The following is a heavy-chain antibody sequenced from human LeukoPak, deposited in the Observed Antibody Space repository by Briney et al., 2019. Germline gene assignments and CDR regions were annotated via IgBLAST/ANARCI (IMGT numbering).Heavy chain of an antibody. CDR2: IYPGDPDT. Sequence: GESLKISCRGSGYNFNIYSIGWVRQMPGKGLEWMGIIYPGDPDTKYSPSFQGQVTISADKSISTAYLQWSSLKASDTAIYYCARGLFVVAPAAGTQEYYFDYWGQGTLVTVSS. CDR1: GYNFNIYS. J-gene: IGHJ4*02. V-gene: IGHV5-51*01. CDR3: ARGLFVVAPAAGTQEYYFDY. D-gene: IGHD2-2*01.